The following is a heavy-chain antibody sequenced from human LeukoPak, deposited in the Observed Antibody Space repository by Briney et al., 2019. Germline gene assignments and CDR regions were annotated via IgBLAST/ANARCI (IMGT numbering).Heavy chain of an antibody. V-gene: IGHV4-31*03. D-gene: IGHD6-13*01. CDR1: GGSISSGGYY. CDR2: IYYSGST. CDR3: ASAKGGIAAAASYYFDY. Sequence: SETLSLTCTVSGGSISSGGYYWSWIRQHPGKGLEWIGYIYYSGSTYYNPSLKSRVTISVDTSKNQFSLKLSSVTAADTAVYYCASAKGGIAAAASYYFDYWGQGTLVTVSS. J-gene: IGHJ4*02.